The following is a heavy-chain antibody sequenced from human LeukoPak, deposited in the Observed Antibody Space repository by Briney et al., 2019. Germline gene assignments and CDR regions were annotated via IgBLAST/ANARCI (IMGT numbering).Heavy chain of an antibody. J-gene: IGHJ5*02. CDR1: GYSISSGYF. Sequence: KPSETLSLTCTVSGYSISSGYFWGWMRQPPGKWLEWIGEINHSGSTNYNPSLKSRVTISVDTSKNQFSLKLSSVTAADTAVYYCARVKWQWLARRWFDPWGQGTLVTVSS. V-gene: IGHV4-38-2*02. D-gene: IGHD6-19*01. CDR2: INHSGST. CDR3: ARVKWQWLARRWFDP.